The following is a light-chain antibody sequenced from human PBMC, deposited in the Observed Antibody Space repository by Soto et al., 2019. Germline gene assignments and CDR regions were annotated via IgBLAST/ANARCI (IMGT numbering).Light chain of an antibody. J-gene: IGKJ4*01. CDR3: QQSFCTPLT. Sequence: IHITQSPSSLSASVGDRVTITCRASQNIKKYLNWYQQKPGKAPNLLIYTASSLQVGLPSRFSGSGSGTDFTLTISSLQPEDSATYYCQQSFCTPLTFGGGTKVDIK. CDR2: TAS. CDR1: QNIKKY. V-gene: IGKV1-39*01.